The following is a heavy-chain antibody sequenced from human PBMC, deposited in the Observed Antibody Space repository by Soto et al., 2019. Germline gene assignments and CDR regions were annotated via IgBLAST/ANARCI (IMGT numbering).Heavy chain of an antibody. Sequence: GGSLRLSCAASGFTFSSYAMSWVRQAPGKGLEWVSSISGSGGSTYYADSVKGRFTISRDNSKNTLYLQMNSLRAGDTAVYYCAKARYYDSTGYLYYFDYWGQGTLVTVSS. V-gene: IGHV3-23*01. CDR1: GFTFSSYA. D-gene: IGHD3-22*01. CDR2: ISGSGGST. CDR3: AKARYYDSTGYLYYFDY. J-gene: IGHJ4*02.